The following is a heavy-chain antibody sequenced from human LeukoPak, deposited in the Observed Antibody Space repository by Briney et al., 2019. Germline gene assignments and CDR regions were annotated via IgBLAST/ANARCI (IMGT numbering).Heavy chain of an antibody. CDR1: GFNFDRYT. V-gene: IGHV3-43*01. CDR3: AKELDTMFFDY. Sequence: PGGSLRLSCATSGFNFDRYTIHWVRQAPGKGLEWVSLAGWAGGTTFYSDSVRGRFSISRDSGRKSEYLQMNSLTTDDTAFYFCAKELDTMFFDYWGQGALVTVSS. J-gene: IGHJ4*02. D-gene: IGHD3-10*02. CDR2: AGWAGGTT.